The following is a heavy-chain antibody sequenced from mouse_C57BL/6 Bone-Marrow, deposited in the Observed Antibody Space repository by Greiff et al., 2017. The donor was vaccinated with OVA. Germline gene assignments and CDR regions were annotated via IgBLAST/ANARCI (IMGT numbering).Heavy chain of an antibody. CDR2: INPNNGGT. CDR3: ASPGNGNEAMDY. J-gene: IGHJ4*01. V-gene: IGHV1-22*01. Sequence: EVQLQQSGPELVKPGASVKMSCKASGYTFTDYNMHWVKQSHGKSLEWIGYINPNNGGTSYNQKFKGKATLTVNKSSSTAYMELRSLTSEDSAVYYGASPGNGNEAMDYWGQGTSVTVSS. CDR1: GYTFTDYN. D-gene: IGHD2-1*01.